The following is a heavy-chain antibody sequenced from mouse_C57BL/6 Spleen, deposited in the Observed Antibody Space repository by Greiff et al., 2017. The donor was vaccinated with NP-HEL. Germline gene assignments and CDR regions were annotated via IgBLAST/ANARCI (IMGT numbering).Heavy chain of an antibody. Sequence: DVKLVESGGGLVKPGGSLKLSCAASGFTFSSYAMSWVRQTPEKRLEWVATISDGGSYTYYPDNVKGRFTISRDNTKNNLYLQMSHLKSEDTAMYYCARDLGYFDYWGQGTTLTVSS. CDR2: ISDGGSYT. V-gene: IGHV5-4*01. CDR3: ARDLGYFDY. CDR1: GFTFSSYA. D-gene: IGHD4-1*01. J-gene: IGHJ2*01.